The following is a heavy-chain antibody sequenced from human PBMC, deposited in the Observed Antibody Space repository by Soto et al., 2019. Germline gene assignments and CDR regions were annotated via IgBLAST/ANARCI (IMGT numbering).Heavy chain of an antibody. Sequence: PGGSLRLSCAASGFTFSGSAMHWVRQASGKGLEWVGRIRSKANSYATAYAASVKGRFTISRDDSKNTAYLQMNSLKTEDTAVYYCTSPIYFFFCDYTSNTEIYTGGQGNEVPVS. J-gene: IGHJ1*01. CDR2: IRSKANSYAT. CDR1: GFTFSGSA. D-gene: IGHD3-3*01. CDR3: TSPIYFFFCDYTSNTEIYT. V-gene: IGHV3-73*01.